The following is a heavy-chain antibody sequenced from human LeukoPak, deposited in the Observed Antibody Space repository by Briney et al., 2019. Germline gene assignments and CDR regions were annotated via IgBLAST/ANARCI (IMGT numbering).Heavy chain of an antibody. CDR3: ARQGESLFDY. CDR1: GYTFTGHY. J-gene: IGHJ4*02. CDR2: INPNSGGT. V-gene: IGHV1-2*02. D-gene: IGHD1-26*01. Sequence: ASVTVSCMASGYTFTGHYIHWVRQAPGQGLEWMGGINPNSGGTSYAQKFQDRVTMTRDTSITTAYMDLSRLRSDDTALYYCARQGESLFDYWGQGTLVTVSS.